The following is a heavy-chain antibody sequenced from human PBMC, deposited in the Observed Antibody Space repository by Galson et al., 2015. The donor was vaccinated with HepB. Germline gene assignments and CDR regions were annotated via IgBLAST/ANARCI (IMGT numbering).Heavy chain of an antibody. Sequence: SVKVSCKVAGLSLSESTIHWVRQAPGKGLEWMGGFDPRAQETIYGPKFQGRVTMTEDASADTAYIELTSLTSDDTAVYYYVLESESGRYFYIMDVWGQGSPVTVSS. CDR2: FDPRAQET. CDR1: GLSLSEST. D-gene: IGHD3-9*01. CDR3: VLESESGRYFYIMDV. J-gene: IGHJ6*02. V-gene: IGHV1-24*01.